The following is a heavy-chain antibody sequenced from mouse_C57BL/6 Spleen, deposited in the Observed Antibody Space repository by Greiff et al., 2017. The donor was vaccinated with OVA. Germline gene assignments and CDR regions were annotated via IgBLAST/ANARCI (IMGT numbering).Heavy chain of an antibody. CDR3: ARWGLLPYFDY. CDR2: INPSTGGT. V-gene: IGHV1-42*01. D-gene: IGHD2-3*01. Sequence: VHVKQSGPELVKPGASVKISCKASGYSFTGYYMNWVKQSPEKSLEWIGEINPSTGGTTYNQKFKAKATMTVDKSSSTAYMLLKSLTSEDSAVYYCARWGLLPYFDYWGQGTTLTVSS. J-gene: IGHJ2*01. CDR1: GYSFTGYY.